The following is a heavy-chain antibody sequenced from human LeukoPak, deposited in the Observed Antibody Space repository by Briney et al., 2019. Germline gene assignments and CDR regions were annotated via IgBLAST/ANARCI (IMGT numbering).Heavy chain of an antibody. CDR1: GFTFSSYG. CDR3: AKQFGGYGSGSPDY. D-gene: IGHD3-10*01. Sequence: GGSLRLSCAASGFTFSSYGMHWVRQAPGKGLEWVAVISYDGSNKYYADPVKGRFTISRDNSKNTLYLQMNSLRAEDTAVYYCAKQFGGYGSGSPDYWGQGTLVTVSS. V-gene: IGHV3-30*18. CDR2: ISYDGSNK. J-gene: IGHJ4*02.